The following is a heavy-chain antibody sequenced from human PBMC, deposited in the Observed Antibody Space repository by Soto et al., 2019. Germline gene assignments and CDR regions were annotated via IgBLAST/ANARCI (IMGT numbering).Heavy chain of an antibody. CDR2: ISYDGSNK. CDR3: ARDRGYYHYYYGMDV. J-gene: IGHJ6*02. CDR1: GFTFSSYA. Sequence: QVQLVESGGGVVQPGRSLRLSCAASGFTFSSYAMHWVRQAPGKGLEWVAVISYDGSNKYYADSVKGRFTISRDNSKNTLYLQMNSLRAEDTAVYYCARDRGYYHYYYGMDVWGQGTTVTVSS. V-gene: IGHV3-30-3*01.